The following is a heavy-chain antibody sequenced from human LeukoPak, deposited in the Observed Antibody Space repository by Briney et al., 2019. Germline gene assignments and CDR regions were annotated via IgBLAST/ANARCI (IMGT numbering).Heavy chain of an antibody. CDR3: TRGAIAAHFDY. D-gene: IGHD6-25*01. J-gene: IGHJ4*02. V-gene: IGHV4-59*01. CDR2: IYYSDIT. Sequence: PSETLSLTCTVSGDSISSYYWSWIRQPPGKGLEWIGYIYYSDITNYNPSLQSRVNISVDTSKKQFSLKLTSVTAADTAVYYCTRGAIAAHFDYWGQGTLVTVSS. CDR1: GDSISSYY.